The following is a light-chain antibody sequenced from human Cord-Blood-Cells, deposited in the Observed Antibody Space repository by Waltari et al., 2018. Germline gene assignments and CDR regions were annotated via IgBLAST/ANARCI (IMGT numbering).Light chain of an antibody. Sequence: QSALTQPASVSGSPGQSITISCTGTSSDVGGYTYVSWYQQHQGKAPKLMIYDVSNRPSGVSNRFSCSKSGNTASLTSSGLQAEDEADYYCSSYTSSSTLVFGGGTKLTVL. CDR1: SSDVGGYTY. J-gene: IGLJ2*01. V-gene: IGLV2-14*01. CDR2: DVS. CDR3: SSYTSSSTLV.